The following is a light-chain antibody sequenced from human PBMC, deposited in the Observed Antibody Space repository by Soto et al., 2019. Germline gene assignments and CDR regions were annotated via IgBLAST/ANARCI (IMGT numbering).Light chain of an antibody. CDR3: QQRSDWPPIT. CDR1: QSINNY. J-gene: IGKJ5*01. Sequence: ENVLTQSPATLSLSPGERATLSCRASQSINNYVAWYQQRPGQAPRLLMYGVSNRATGVPARFSGSGSGTDFTLTISGVEPEDFAVYYCQQRSDWPPITFGRGTRLDIK. V-gene: IGKV3-11*01. CDR2: GVS.